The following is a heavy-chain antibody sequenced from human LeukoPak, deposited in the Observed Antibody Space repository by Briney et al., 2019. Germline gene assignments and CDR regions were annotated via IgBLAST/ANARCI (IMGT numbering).Heavy chain of an antibody. Sequence: PGGSLRLSCAASGFTVRNNYMNWVRQAPGKGLEWVSLIYSDGTTDYADSVRGRFTISRDNFENILYPQMNSLRVEDTAIYYCARDPPAVASNTYGWGQGTLVTVSS. CDR2: IYSDGTT. D-gene: IGHD6-13*01. CDR3: ARDPPAVASNTYG. J-gene: IGHJ4*02. V-gene: IGHV3-66*01. CDR1: GFTVRNNY.